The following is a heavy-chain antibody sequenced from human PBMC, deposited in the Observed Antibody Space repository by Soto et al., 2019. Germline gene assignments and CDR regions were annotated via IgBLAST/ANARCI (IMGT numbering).Heavy chain of an antibody. D-gene: IGHD2-15*01. CDR3: ASGPYCSGGSCYAPFVFDY. J-gene: IGHJ4*02. CDR2: ISGSGGST. V-gene: IGHV3-23*01. CDR1: GFTFSSYA. Sequence: PGGSLRLSCAASGFTFSSYAMSWVRQAPGKGLEWVSAISGSGGSTYYADSVKGRFTISRDNSKNTLYLQMNSLRAEGTAVYYCASGPYCSGGSCYAPFVFDYWGQGTLVTVS.